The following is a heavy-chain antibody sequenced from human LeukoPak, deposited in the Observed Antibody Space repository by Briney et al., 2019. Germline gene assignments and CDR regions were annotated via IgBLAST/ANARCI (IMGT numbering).Heavy chain of an antibody. CDR2: ISAYNGNT. CDR1: GYTFTSYG. CDR3: ARDLRYSSGWYCFDY. D-gene: IGHD6-19*01. J-gene: IGHJ4*02. V-gene: IGHV1-18*01. Sequence: GASVKVSCKASGYTFTSYGISWVRQAPGQGLERMGWISAYNGNTNYAQKLQGRVTMTTDTSTSTAYMELRSLRSDDTAVYYCARDLRYSSGWYCFDYWGQGTLVTVSS.